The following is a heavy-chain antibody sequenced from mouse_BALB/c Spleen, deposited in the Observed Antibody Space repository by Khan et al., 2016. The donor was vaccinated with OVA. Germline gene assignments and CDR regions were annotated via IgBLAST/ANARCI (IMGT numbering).Heavy chain of an antibody. CDR3: ARPPITTVVATSYWFFDV. V-gene: IGHV5-9-3*01. J-gene: IGHJ1*01. CDR1: GFTFSSYA. Sequence: EVELVESGGGLVKPGGSLKLSCAASGFTFSSYAMSWVRQTPEKRLEWVATISSGGTYTYYPDSVTGRFTISRDNAKNTLYLQMSSLRSEDTAMYYCARPPITTVVATSYWFFDVWGAGTTVTVST. D-gene: IGHD1-1*01. CDR2: ISSGGTYT.